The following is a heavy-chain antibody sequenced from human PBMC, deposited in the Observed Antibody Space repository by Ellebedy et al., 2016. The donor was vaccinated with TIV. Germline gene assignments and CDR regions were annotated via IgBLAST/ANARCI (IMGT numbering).Heavy chain of an antibody. CDR3: TRETNPSPGTVAGTGFDC. V-gene: IGHV3-30*02. D-gene: IGHD6-19*01. CDR2: KRFDGRNE. CDR1: GFSLSNYG. Sequence: GGSLRLSCVASGFSLSNYGMHWVRQAPGKGLEWVAFKRFDGRNEYNGDSWKGRFFISRDVSKNTLFLQMNRLRAEDTAMYYCTRETNPSPGTVAGTGFDCWGQGALVIVSS. J-gene: IGHJ4*02.